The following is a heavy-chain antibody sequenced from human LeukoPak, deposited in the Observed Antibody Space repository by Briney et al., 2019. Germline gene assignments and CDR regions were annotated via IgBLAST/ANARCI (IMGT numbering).Heavy chain of an antibody. V-gene: IGHV4-30-4*08. CDR1: GGSISSGDYY. CDR3: ARGADYYYMDV. Sequence: PSETLSLTCTVSGGSISSGDYYRSWIRQPPGKGREWIGYIYYSGSTYYNPSLKSRVTISVDTSKNQFSLKLSSVTAADTAVYYCARGADYYYMDVWGKGTTVTVSS. CDR2: IYYSGST. J-gene: IGHJ6*03.